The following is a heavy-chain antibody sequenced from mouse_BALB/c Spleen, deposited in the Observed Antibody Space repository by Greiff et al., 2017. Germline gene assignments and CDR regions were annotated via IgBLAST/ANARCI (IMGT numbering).Heavy chain of an antibody. CDR2: INPSTGYT. V-gene: IGHV1-7*01. CDR1: GYTFTSYW. CDR3: ARTAARAKFAY. J-gene: IGHJ3*01. Sequence: QVHVKQSGAELAKPGASVKMSCKASGYTFTSYWMHWVKQRPGQGLEWIGYINPSTGYTEYNQKFKDKATLTADKSSSTAYMRLSSLTSEDSAVYYCARTAARAKFAYWGQGTLVTVSA. D-gene: IGHD3-1*01.